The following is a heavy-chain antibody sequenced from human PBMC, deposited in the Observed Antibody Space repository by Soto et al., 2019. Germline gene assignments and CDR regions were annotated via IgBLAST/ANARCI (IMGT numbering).Heavy chain of an antibody. D-gene: IGHD1-26*01. V-gene: IGHV1-3*05. CDR1: GYSFTTYQ. Sequence: HVQLVQSGAEEKKPGASVKVSCMASGYSFTTYQIHWVRQAPGQSLEWMGWVNGDSDYTVYSQNFQGRVTITRDTSANTVYMELSSLTSEDTAMYYCARDVGSFDYWGQGTLVTVSS. CDR3: ARDVGSFDY. CDR2: VNGDSDYT. J-gene: IGHJ4*02.